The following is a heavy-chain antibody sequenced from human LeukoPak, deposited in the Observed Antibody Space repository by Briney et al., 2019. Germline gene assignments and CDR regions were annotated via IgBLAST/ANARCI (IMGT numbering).Heavy chain of an antibody. CDR1: GYSISSGYY. Sequence: SETLSFTCTVSGYSISSGYYWGWIRQPPGKGLEWIGGIYHSGSTYYNPSLKSRVTISVDTSKNQFSLKLSSVTAADTAVYYCARVLKQQLVGNWFDPWGQGTLVTVSS. V-gene: IGHV4-38-2*02. CDR2: IYHSGST. J-gene: IGHJ5*02. D-gene: IGHD6-13*01. CDR3: ARVLKQQLVGNWFDP.